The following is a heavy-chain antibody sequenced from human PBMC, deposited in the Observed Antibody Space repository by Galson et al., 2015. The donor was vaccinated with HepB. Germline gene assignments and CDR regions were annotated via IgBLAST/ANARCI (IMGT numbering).Heavy chain of an antibody. CDR3: AKTYPDSSGYCYMWTFDY. D-gene: IGHD3-22*01. CDR2: IRYDGSNK. J-gene: IGHJ4*02. V-gene: IGHV3-30*02. Sequence: SLRLSCAASGFTFSSYGMHWVRQAPGKGLEWVAFIRYDGSNKYYADSVKGRFTISRDNSKNTLYLQMNSLRAEDTAVYYCAKTYPDSSGYCYMWTFDYWGQGTLVTVSS. CDR1: GFTFSSYG.